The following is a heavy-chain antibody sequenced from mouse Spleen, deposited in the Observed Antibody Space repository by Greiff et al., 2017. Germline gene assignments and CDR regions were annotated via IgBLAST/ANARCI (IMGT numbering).Heavy chain of an antibody. Sequence: VQLQQSGTVLVRPGASVKMSCKTSGYTFTSYWMHWVKQRPGQGLEWIGAIYPGNSDTSYNQKFKGKAKLTAATSASTAYMELSSLTHEDSAVYYCTRGYKYDDPRFAYWGQGTLVTVSA. CDR2: IYPGNSDT. J-gene: IGHJ3*01. V-gene: IGHV1-5*01. CDR3: TRGYKYDDPRFAY. CDR1: GYTFTSYW. D-gene: IGHD2-14*01.